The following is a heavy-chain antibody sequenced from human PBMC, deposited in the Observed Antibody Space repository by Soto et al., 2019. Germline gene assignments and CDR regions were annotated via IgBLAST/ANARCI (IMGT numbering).Heavy chain of an antibody. J-gene: IGHJ6*02. CDR3: ASRAAYYYGSGPNYGMDV. Sequence: GASVKVSCKASGYTFTGYYIHWVRQAPGQRLEWMGYINPNSGGPNYAQKFQGRVTMTRDTSISTAYMELSRLRSEDTAVYYCASRAAYYYGSGPNYGMDVWGQGTTVTVSS. D-gene: IGHD3-10*01. CDR2: INPNSGGP. V-gene: IGHV1-2*02. CDR1: GYTFTGYY.